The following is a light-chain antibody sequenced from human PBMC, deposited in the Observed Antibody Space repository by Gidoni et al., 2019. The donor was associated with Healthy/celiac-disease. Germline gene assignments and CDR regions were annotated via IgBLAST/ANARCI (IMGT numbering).Light chain of an antibody. CDR2: DAS. Sequence: EIVLTQSPATLSLSPGERATLSSRGRPSGSSYLAWYQQKPGQAPRLLIYDASNSATGIPARFIGSGSGTAFTPTISSLVPEDFAVYYCQQRSNWPPVTFGQGTRLEIK. CDR1: PSGSSY. CDR3: QQRSNWPPVT. J-gene: IGKJ5*01. V-gene: IGKV3-11*01.